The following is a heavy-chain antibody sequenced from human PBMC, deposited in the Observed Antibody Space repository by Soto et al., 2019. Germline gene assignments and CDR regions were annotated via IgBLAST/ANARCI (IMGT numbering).Heavy chain of an antibody. CDR2: VHRYGGSP. CDR3: AKDTGPN. Sequence: GGSLRLSCAASGFIFSGYWIHWVRQAPGKGLVWVARVHRYGGSPKYADSVKGRFTISRDNAKNSLYLQMNSLRAEDTAFYYCAKDTGPNWGQGTLVTVSS. CDR1: GFIFSGYW. V-gene: IGHV3-74*01. J-gene: IGHJ4*02.